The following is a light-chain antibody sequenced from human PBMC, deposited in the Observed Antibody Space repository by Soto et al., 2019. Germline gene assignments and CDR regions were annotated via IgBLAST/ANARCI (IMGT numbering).Light chain of an antibody. V-gene: IGKV3-15*01. CDR1: QSVSSS. CDR3: QQYNNWPRT. CDR2: VAS. J-gene: IGKJ1*01. Sequence: EIVWTHCPGTLSLSPGEGATLSFGASQSVSSSLAWYQQKPGQAPRLLIYVASTRATGIPARFSGSGSGTEFTLTISSLQSEDFAVYYCQQYNNWPRTFGQGTKVDNK.